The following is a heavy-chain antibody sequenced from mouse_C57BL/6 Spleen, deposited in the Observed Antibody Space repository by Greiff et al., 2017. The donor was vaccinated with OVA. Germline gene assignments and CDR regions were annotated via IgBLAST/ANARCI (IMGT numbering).Heavy chain of an antibody. V-gene: IGHV5-12*01. CDR3: ARDGNWAFDY. CDR1: GFTFSDYY. D-gene: IGHD4-1*01. Sequence: VKVVEYGGGLVQPGGSLKLSCAASGFTFSDYYMYWVRQTPEKRLEWVAYISNGGGSTYYPDTVKGRCTISRDNAKNTLYLQMSRLKSEDTAMYYCARDGNWAFDYWGQGTTLTVSS. J-gene: IGHJ2*01. CDR2: ISNGGGST.